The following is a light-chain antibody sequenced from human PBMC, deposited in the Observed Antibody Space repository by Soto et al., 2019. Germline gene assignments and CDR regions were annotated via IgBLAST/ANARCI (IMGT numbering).Light chain of an antibody. Sequence: GDRLTITCRTSQIISGWLAWYQQKPGKAPKLLLYKASTLESGVPSRFSGSGSGTEFTLTISSLQPDDFSTYYCQQYNSYSWPCGQGTKV. CDR2: KAS. V-gene: IGKV1-5*03. CDR3: QQYNSYSWP. CDR1: QIISGW. J-gene: IGKJ1*01.